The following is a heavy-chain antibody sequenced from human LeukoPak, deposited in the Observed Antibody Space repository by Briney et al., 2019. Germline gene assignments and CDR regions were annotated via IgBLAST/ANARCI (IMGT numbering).Heavy chain of an antibody. Sequence: PSETLSLTCTVSGGSISSHYWSWIRQPAGKGLEWTGRIYTSGSTNYNPSLKSRVTMSVDTSKNQFSLKLSSVTAADTAVYYCAKDNSYSGSVYWGQGTLVTVSS. CDR1: GGSISSHY. V-gene: IGHV4-4*07. J-gene: IGHJ4*02. CDR2: IYTSGST. D-gene: IGHD1-26*01. CDR3: AKDNSYSGSVY.